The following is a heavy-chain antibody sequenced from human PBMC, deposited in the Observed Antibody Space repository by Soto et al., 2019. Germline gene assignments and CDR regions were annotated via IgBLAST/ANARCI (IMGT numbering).Heavy chain of an antibody. V-gene: IGHV3-11*06. Sequence: GGSLRLSCAASGFTFSDYYMSWIRQAPGKGLEWVSYISSSSSYTNYADSVKGRFTISRDNAKNSLYLQMNSLRAEDTAVYYCARDRRIAAAGTFDYWGQGTLVTVSS. D-gene: IGHD6-13*01. CDR1: GFTFSDYY. J-gene: IGHJ4*02. CDR3: ARDRRIAAAGTFDY. CDR2: ISSSSSYT.